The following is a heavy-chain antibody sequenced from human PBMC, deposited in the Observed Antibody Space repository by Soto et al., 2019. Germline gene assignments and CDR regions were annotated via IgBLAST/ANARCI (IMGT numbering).Heavy chain of an antibody. Sequence: QVQVQESGPGLVKPSQTLSLTCTVSGDPIINGIYYWTWIRQHPGKGLEWIGHVHYSGTIYYNPSLTSRVTMSVDTSKNQVSLELSSVTVADTAVYYCVRGADRYKCGFWGQGTLVTVSS. CDR2: VHYSGTI. J-gene: IGHJ4*02. CDR3: VRGADRYKCGF. CDR1: GDPIINGIYY. V-gene: IGHV4-31*03. D-gene: IGHD2-21*02.